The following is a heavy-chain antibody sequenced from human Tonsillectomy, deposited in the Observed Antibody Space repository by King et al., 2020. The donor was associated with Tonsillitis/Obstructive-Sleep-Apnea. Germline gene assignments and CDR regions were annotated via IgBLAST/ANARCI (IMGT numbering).Heavy chain of an antibody. J-gene: IGHJ3*02. Sequence: VQLVESGGGLVHPGGSLRLSCAASGFTFSSYTMSWIRQAPGKGLEWVSSITGTGISTYYADSVKGRFTISRDNSKNTLHLHMNNLRAEDTAIYYCAKGHGDYAAFDIWGQGTMVTVSS. D-gene: IGHD4-17*01. CDR1: GFTFSSYT. CDR3: AKGHGDYAAFDI. V-gene: IGHV3-23*04. CDR2: ITGTGIST.